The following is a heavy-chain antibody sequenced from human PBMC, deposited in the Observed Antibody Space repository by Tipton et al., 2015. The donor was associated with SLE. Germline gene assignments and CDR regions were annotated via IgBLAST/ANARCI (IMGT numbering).Heavy chain of an antibody. J-gene: IGHJ1*01. Sequence: GSLRLSCAASGFTFSSYEMNWVRQAPGKGLEWVSYISGSGSTIYYADSVKGRFTISRDNAKNSLYLQMNSLRAEDTAVYYCASFIAAAGTGEHWGQGTLVTVSS. D-gene: IGHD6-13*01. V-gene: IGHV3-48*03. CDR2: ISGSGSTI. CDR1: GFTFSSYE. CDR3: ASFIAAAGTGEH.